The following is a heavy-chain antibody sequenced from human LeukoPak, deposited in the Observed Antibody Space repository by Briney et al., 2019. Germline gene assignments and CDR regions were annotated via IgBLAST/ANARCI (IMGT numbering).Heavy chain of an antibody. V-gene: IGHV3-21*01. J-gene: IGHJ4*02. Sequence: GGSLRLSCAASGFTFRTYGMSWVRQAPGKGLEWVSSISSSSSYIYYADSVKGRFTISRDNAKNSLYLQMNSLRAEDTALYYCARYYDYDSRGYYYYFDYWGQGTLVTVSS. CDR2: ISSSSSYI. CDR3: ARYYDYDSRGYYYYFDY. CDR1: GFTFRTYG. D-gene: IGHD3-22*01.